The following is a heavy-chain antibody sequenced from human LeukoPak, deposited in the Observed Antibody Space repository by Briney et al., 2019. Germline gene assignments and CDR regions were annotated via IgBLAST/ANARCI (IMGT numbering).Heavy chain of an antibody. Sequence: PGRSLRLSCAASGFTFSGSAMHWVRQASGKGLEWVGRIRSKANSYATAYAASVKGRFTISRDDSKNTAYLQMNSLKTEDTAVYYCTSPCWGYSSSCPTHRGDYWGQGTLVTVSS. J-gene: IGHJ4*02. CDR3: TSPCWGYSSSCPTHRGDY. V-gene: IGHV3-73*01. D-gene: IGHD6-13*01. CDR2: IRSKANSYAT. CDR1: GFTFSGSA.